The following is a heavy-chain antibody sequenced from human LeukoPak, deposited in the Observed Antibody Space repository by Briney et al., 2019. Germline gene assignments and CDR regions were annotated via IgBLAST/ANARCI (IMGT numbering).Heavy chain of an antibody. CDR3: AKKKPFGAAAERENWFDP. D-gene: IGHD6-13*01. J-gene: IGHJ5*02. V-gene: IGHV3-11*01. CDR2: ISSSGSTI. CDR1: GFTFSDYY. Sequence: GGSLRLSCAASGFTFSDYYMSWIRQAPGKGLEWVAYISSSGSTIYYADSVKGRFTISRDNAKNSLYLQMNSLRAKDTAVYYCAKKKPFGAAAERENWFDPWGQGTLVTVSS.